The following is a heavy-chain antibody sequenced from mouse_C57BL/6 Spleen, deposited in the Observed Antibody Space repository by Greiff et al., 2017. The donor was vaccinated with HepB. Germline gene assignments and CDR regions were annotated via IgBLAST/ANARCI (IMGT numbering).Heavy chain of an antibody. CDR3: ARRYDGYYSYAMDY. V-gene: IGHV1-85*01. D-gene: IGHD2-3*01. Sequence: QVQLQQSGPELVKPGASVKLSCKASGYTFTSYDINWVKQRPGQGLEWIGWIYPRDGSTKYNEKFKGKATLTVDTSSCTAYRERHSLTSEDSAVYFCARRYDGYYSYAMDYWGQGTSVTVSS. CDR2: IYPRDGST. CDR1: GYTFTSYD. J-gene: IGHJ4*01.